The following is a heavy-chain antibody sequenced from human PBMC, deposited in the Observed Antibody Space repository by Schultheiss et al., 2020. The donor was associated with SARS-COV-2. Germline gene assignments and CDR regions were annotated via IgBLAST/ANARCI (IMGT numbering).Heavy chain of an antibody. CDR2: IIPIFGTA. CDR1: GGTFSSYA. J-gene: IGHJ6*02. Sequence: SVKVSCKASGGTFSSYAIIWVRQAPGQGLEWMGGIIPIFGTANYAQKFQGRVTITADKSTSTAYMELSSLRSEDTAVYYCARDRANWAAYYYYGMDVWGQGTTVTVSS. D-gene: IGHD7-27*01. V-gene: IGHV1-69*06. CDR3: ARDRANWAAYYYYGMDV.